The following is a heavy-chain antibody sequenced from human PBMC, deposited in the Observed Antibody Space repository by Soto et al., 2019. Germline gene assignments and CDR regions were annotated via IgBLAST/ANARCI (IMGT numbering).Heavy chain of an antibody. D-gene: IGHD2-15*01. Sequence: ASGKVCWKASGYTFTSNGISCARQATGQGLEWMGWISAYNGNTNYAQKLQGRVTMTTDTSTSTAYMELRSLRSDDTAVYYCARDRGAYCSGGSCYSGYFDYWG. CDR3: ARDRGAYCSGGSCYSGYFDY. CDR2: ISAYNGNT. CDR1: GYTFTSNG. V-gene: IGHV1-18*01. J-gene: IGHJ4*03.